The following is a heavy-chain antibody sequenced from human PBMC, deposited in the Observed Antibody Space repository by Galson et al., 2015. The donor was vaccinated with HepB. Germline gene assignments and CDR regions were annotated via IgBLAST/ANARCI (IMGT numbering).Heavy chain of an antibody. CDR1: GDSVFSNSAA. D-gene: IGHD2-15*01. Sequence: CAISGDSVFSNSAAWNWIRQSPSRGLEWLGRTYYRSKWHSDYAVSVRSRITINPDTSKNQISLQLNSVTPEDTAVYYCARDGCSGGTCHWYFQHWGQGTLVNVSS. V-gene: IGHV6-1*01. CDR2: TYYRSKWHS. J-gene: IGHJ1*01. CDR3: ARDGCSGGTCHWYFQH.